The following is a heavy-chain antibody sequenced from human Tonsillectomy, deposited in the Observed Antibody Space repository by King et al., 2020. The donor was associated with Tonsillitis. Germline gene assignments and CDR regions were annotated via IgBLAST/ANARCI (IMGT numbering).Heavy chain of an antibody. D-gene: IGHD3-9*01. Sequence: VQLVESGGGLVTPGGSLRLSCAASGFTFSDYYMSWIRQAPGKGLEWVSYISSSSSYTNYADSVKGRFTISRDNAKNSLYLQMNSLRAEDTAVYYCARGDSLTGPFDYWGQGTLVTVSS. CDR3: ARGDSLTGPFDY. CDR1: GFTFSDYY. CDR2: ISSSSSYT. V-gene: IGHV3-11*06. J-gene: IGHJ4*02.